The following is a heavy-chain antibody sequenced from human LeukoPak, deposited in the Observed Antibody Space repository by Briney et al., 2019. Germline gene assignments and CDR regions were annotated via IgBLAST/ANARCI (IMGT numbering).Heavy chain of an antibody. CDR3: AKCGAAAGTGTGSLDPSYGMDV. V-gene: IGHV3-23*01. Sequence: GGSLRLSCAASGFTFSSYAMSWVRQAPGKGLEWVSAISGSGGSTYYADSVKGRFTISRDNSKNTLYLQMNSLRAEDTAVYYCAKCGAAAGTGTGSLDPSYGMDVWGQGTTVTVSS. J-gene: IGHJ6*02. CDR1: GFTFSSYA. CDR2: ISGSGGST. D-gene: IGHD6-13*01.